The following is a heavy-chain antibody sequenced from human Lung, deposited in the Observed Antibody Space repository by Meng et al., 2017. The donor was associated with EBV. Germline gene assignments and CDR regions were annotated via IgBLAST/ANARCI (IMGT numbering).Heavy chain of an antibody. Sequence: QVQLQESGPGLVKPSETLSLTCTVSGGSFNNYYWSWIRQPAGKGLEWIGYIYYSGSTYYNPSLKSRVTISVDTSKNQFSLKLSSVTAADTAVYYCARGPTTYFDYWGQGTLVTVSS. V-gene: IGHV4-59*06. CDR3: ARGPTTYFDY. CDR1: GGSFNNYY. D-gene: IGHD4-17*01. J-gene: IGHJ4*02. CDR2: IYYSGST.